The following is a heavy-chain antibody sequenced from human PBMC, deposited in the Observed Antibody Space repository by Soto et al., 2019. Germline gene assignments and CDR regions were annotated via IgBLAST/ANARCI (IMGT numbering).Heavy chain of an antibody. CDR3: AKSLLFVDHGYMDV. J-gene: IGHJ6*03. CDR2: IIPIQGKA. V-gene: IGHV1-69*02. D-gene: IGHD2-21*01. CDR1: GGSFTSYS. Sequence: QVQLVQSGAELKKPGSSVKVSCEASGGSFTSYSFTWVRQAPGQGLEWMGRIIPIQGKANYALKFQDRVTITADRSMRTVYMELKSLRPEDTAVYFCAKSLLFVDHGYMDVWGKGTTVTVSS.